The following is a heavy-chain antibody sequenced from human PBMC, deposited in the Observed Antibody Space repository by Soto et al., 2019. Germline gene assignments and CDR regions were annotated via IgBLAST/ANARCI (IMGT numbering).Heavy chain of an antibody. CDR3: ASRSSGWSLDY. V-gene: IGHV3-23*01. Sequence: EVQLLESGGGLVQPGGSLRLSCAASGFTFSNYAMNWVRQAPGKGLEWVSVISGSGGSTYYADSVKGRFTISRDNSKNTLYLQMNSLRAEDTAVYYCASRSSGWSLDYWGQGTLVTVSS. D-gene: IGHD6-19*01. CDR1: GFTFSNYA. CDR2: ISGSGGST. J-gene: IGHJ4*02.